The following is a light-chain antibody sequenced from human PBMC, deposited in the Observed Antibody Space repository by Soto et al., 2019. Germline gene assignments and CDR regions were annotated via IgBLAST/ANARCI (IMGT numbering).Light chain of an antibody. J-gene: IGKJ5*01. Sequence: EIVLTQSPGTLSLSPGQRATLSCRACHCVSIYLAWYRQKPGQAPRLLIYDASNRATGIPARFSGSGSGTDFTLTISSLEPEDFAVYYCQQRSNWPPKITFGQGTRLEIK. V-gene: IGKV3-11*01. CDR2: DAS. CDR3: QQRSNWPPKIT. CDR1: HCVSIY.